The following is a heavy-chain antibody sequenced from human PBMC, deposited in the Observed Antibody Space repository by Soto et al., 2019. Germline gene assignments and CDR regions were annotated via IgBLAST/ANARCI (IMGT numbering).Heavy chain of an antibody. J-gene: IGHJ4*02. V-gene: IGHV3-7*05. D-gene: IGHD2-8*01. Sequence: EVQLVESGGGLVQPGESLRLSCAASGFTSNSYWMSWVRQAPGKGLAWLDSIKEGGSQQFYEDSVKGRFTISRDNAKNSLYLQMNNLRAEDTAVYYCVRDSNRRSDCWGQGTLVSVSS. CDR3: VRDSNRRSDC. CDR1: GFTSNSYW. CDR2: IKEGGSQQ.